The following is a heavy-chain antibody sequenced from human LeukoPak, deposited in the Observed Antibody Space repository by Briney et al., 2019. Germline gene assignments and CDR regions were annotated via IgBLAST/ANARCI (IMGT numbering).Heavy chain of an antibody. Sequence: ASVKVSCKASGYTFTSYYMHWVRQAPGQGLEWMGIINPSGGSTSYAQKFQGRVTITTDESTSTAYMELSSLRSEDTAVYYCASSTRGVHEYSYGGYFDYWGQGTLVTVSS. J-gene: IGHJ4*02. D-gene: IGHD5-18*01. V-gene: IGHV1-46*01. CDR1: GYTFTSYY. CDR2: INPSGGST. CDR3: ASSTRGVHEYSYGGYFDY.